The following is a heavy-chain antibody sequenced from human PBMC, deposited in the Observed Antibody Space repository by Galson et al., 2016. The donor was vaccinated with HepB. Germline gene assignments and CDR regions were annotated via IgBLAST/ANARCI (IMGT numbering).Heavy chain of an antibody. D-gene: IGHD1-1*01. Sequence: SLRLSCAASTASGFNFDTYAFTWVRQAPGKGLEWVSTISGRGENTFYADSVKGRFTVTRDNTKNTLYLQMTNLRAEDTAIYYCAKDRDQQLGLPPYFNFALDVWGQGTTVSVSS. CDR1: GFNFDTYA. J-gene: IGHJ6*02. V-gene: IGHV3-23*01. CDR2: ISGRGENT. CDR3: AKDRDQQLGLPPYFNFALDV.